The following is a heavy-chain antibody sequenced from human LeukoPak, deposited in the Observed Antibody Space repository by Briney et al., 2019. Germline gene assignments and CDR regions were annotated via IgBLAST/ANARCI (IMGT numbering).Heavy chain of an antibody. CDR2: ISGSGGST. CDR3: AKNKDAGYSYGPDFDY. D-gene: IGHD5-18*01. J-gene: IGHJ4*02. Sequence: QPGGSLRLSCAASGFTFSSYAMSWDRQAPGRGLEWVSAISGSGGSTYYADSVKGRFTISRDNSKNTLYLQMNSLRAEDTAVYYCAKNKDAGYSYGPDFDYWGQGTLVTVSS. CDR1: GFTFSSYA. V-gene: IGHV3-23*01.